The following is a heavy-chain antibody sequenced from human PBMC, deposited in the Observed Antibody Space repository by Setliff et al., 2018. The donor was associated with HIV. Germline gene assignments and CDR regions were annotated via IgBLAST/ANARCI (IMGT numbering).Heavy chain of an antibody. CDR1: GFTFSNHW. CDR2: ISSDGTSK. CDR3: ARGDNFWSGYLRGESYYYYYMDV. Sequence: PGGSLSLSCAASGFTFSNHWMYWVRQVPGKGLVWVSRISSDGTSKSYADSVKGRFTISRDNTKNTLYLQMNSLRVEDTAFYYCARGDNFWSGYLRGESYYYYYMDVWGKGATVTVSS. J-gene: IGHJ6*03. V-gene: IGHV3-74*01. D-gene: IGHD3-3*01.